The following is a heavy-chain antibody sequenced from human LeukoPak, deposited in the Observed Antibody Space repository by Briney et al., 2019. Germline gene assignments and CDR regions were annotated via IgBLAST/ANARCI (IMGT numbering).Heavy chain of an antibody. CDR3: AREGSGRHRHWFDP. J-gene: IGHJ5*02. V-gene: IGHV4-34*01. Sequence: SDTLSLTCAVYGGSFSGYYWSWIRQPPGKGLEWIGEINHSGSTNYNPSLKSRVTISVDTSKNQFSLKLSSVTAADTAVYYCAREGSGRHRHWFDPWGQGTLVTVSS. D-gene: IGHD3-10*01. CDR2: INHSGST. CDR1: GGSFSGYY.